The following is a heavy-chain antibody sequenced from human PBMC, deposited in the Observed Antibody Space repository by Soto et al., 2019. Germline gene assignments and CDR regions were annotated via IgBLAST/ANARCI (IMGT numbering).Heavy chain of an antibody. V-gene: IGHV4-39*01. CDR2: IYYSGST. CDR1: GGSISSSSYY. CDR3: ARLEQLVAFYYYGMDV. D-gene: IGHD6-6*01. Sequence: SETLSLTCTVSGGSISSSSYYWGWIRQPPGKGLEWIGSIYYSGSTYYNPSLKSRVTISVDTSKNQFSLKLSSVTAADTAVYYCARLEQLVAFYYYGMDVWGQGTTVTVS. J-gene: IGHJ6*02.